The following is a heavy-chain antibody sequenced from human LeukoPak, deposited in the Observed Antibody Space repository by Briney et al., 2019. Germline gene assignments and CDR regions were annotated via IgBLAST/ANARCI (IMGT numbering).Heavy chain of an antibody. D-gene: IGHD3-22*01. V-gene: IGHV3-23*01. Sequence: PGGSLRLSCAASGFTFSDYAMSWVRQAPGKGLEWVSAISGSGGSTYYADSVKGRFTISRDNAKNSLYLQMSSLRAEDTAVYYCAREPRSSGYYYFNYWGQGTLVTVSS. CDR3: AREPRSSGYYYFNY. J-gene: IGHJ4*02. CDR2: ISGSGGST. CDR1: GFTFSDYA.